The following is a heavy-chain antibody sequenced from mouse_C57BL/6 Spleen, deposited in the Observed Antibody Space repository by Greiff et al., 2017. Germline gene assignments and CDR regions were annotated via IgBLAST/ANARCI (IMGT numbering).Heavy chain of an antibody. Sequence: VQLQQSGAELVRPGTSVKVSCKASGYAFTNYLIEWVKQRPGQGLEWIGVINPGSGGTYYNEKFKGKATLTADKSSSTAYMQLSSLTSEDSAVYFCARGGDLAWFAYWGQGTLVTVSA. V-gene: IGHV1-54*01. D-gene: IGHD2-13*01. J-gene: IGHJ3*01. CDR2: INPGSGGT. CDR1: GYAFTNYL. CDR3: ARGGDLAWFAY.